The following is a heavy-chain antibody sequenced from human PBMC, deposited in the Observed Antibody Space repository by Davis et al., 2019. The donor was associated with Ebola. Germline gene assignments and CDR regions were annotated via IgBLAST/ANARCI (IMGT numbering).Heavy chain of an antibody. CDR3: ARGPLAPPHSSGYYYGALQH. J-gene: IGHJ1*01. Sequence: PGGSLRLSCSASGFTFSSYAMHWVRQAPGKGLEFVSAISSNGGSTYYADSVKGRFTISRDNSENTLYLQMNSLRAEDTAVYYCARGPLAPPHSSGYYYGALQHWGQGTLVTVSS. CDR1: GFTFSSYA. V-gene: IGHV3-64*04. D-gene: IGHD3-22*01. CDR2: ISSNGGST.